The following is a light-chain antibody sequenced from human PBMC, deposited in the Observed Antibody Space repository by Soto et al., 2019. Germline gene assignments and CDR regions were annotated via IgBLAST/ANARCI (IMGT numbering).Light chain of an antibody. J-gene: IGLJ1*01. CDR3: SSYTTSSTVV. CDR1: SSEVGAYNF. Sequence: QSVLTQPASVSGSPGQSITFSCTGTSSEVGAYNFVSWYHQHPGKVPKLMIFDVRHRPSGVSTRFSGSKSGNTASLTISGLQAEDEADYFCSSYTTSSTVVFGTGTKVTVL. V-gene: IGLV2-14*01. CDR2: DVR.